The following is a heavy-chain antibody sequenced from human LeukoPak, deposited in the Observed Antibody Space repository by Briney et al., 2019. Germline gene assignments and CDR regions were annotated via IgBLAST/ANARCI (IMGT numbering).Heavy chain of an antibody. CDR2: IGSGRET. CDR3: AIRVTVSTKYFDS. Sequence: PGGSLRLSCAASGFIFSAYAMSWVRQAPGQGLEWVSVIGSGRETLYADSSRRRRIISTSNFKNTLYLQMNNLRAEDPAVYYCAIRVTVSTKYFDSWGQGTLVTVSS. D-gene: IGHD4-17*01. CDR1: GFIFSAYA. J-gene: IGHJ4*02. V-gene: IGHV3-23*01.